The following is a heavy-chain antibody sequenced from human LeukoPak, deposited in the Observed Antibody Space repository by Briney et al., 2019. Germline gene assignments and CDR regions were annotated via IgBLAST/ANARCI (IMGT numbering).Heavy chain of an antibody. CDR3: ARFQSAVAGSYNYYYLDV. CDR2: VSYSGTT. CDR1: DGSISSYY. D-gene: IGHD6-13*01. Sequence: SETLSLTCTLSDGSISSYYWSWIRLTPGKGLEYIGYVSYSGTTNYNPSLKSRLTISLDTSKNQISLRLSSVSAADTAVYYCARFQSAVAGSYNYYYLDVWGKGTTVTVSS. J-gene: IGHJ6*03. V-gene: IGHV4-59*01.